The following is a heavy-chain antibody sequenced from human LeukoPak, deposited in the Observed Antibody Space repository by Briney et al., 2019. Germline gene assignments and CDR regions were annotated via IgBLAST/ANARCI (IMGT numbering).Heavy chain of an antibody. V-gene: IGHV3-23*01. CDR3: ARVPSWKGYMDV. CDR1: GFTFSSYD. Sequence: GGSLRLSCAASGFTFSSYDMTWVRQAPGRGLEWVSSIRPSGDNTYYADSVKGRFTISRDNAKNSLYLQMSSLRAEDTAVYYCARVPSWKGYMDVWGKGTTVTISS. CDR2: IRPSGDNT. J-gene: IGHJ6*03. D-gene: IGHD1-1*01.